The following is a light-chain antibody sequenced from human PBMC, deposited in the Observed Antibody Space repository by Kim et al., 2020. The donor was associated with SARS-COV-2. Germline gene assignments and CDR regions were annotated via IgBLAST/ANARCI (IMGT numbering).Light chain of an antibody. CDR3: QKFNSAPWT. CDR2: GAS. V-gene: IGKV1-27*01. J-gene: IGKJ1*01. Sequence: ASVGDGVTITCRASQGIDRDLAWYQQRPGKVPELLIYGASTLQSGVPSRFSGGGSGTDFTLTISGLQPEDVATNYCQKFNSAPWTFGQGTKVEIK. CDR1: QGIDRD.